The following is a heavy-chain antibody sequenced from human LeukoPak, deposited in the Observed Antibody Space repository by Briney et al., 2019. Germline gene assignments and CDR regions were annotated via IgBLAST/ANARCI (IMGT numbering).Heavy chain of an antibody. D-gene: IGHD3-10*01. CDR2: IHHSGSA. CDR1: GASISSNW. Sequence: SGTLSLTCAVSGASISSNWWNWVRQPPGKGLEWIGEIHHSGSANYNPSLKSRVTISLDTSENQFSLRLSSVTAADTAVYYCVRDRGEWSYSHDYWGQGTLVTVSS. V-gene: IGHV4-4*02. J-gene: IGHJ4*02. CDR3: VRDRGEWSYSHDY.